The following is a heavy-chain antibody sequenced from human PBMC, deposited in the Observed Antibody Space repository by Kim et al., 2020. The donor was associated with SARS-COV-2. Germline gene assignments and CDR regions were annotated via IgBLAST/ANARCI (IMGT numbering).Heavy chain of an antibody. CDR3: ARRIAVAGTSLGPGPTSFDY. CDR1: GDSISSSNW. J-gene: IGHJ4*02. V-gene: IGHV4-4*02. CDR2: IYHSGST. Sequence: SETLSLTCAVSGDSISSSNWWSWVRQPPGKGLEWIGEIYHSGSTNYNPSLKSRVTISVDKSKNQFSLKLSSVTAADTAVYYCARRIAVAGTSLGPGPTSFDYWGQGTLVTVSS. D-gene: IGHD6-19*01.